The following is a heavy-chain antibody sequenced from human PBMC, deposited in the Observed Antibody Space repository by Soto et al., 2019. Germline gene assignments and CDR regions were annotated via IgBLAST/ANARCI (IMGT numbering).Heavy chain of an antibody. J-gene: IGHJ4*02. CDR2: INPDGSGK. CDR1: GLTFSNSW. CDR3: TRVSRVSLPDC. V-gene: IGHV3-7*04. D-gene: IGHD2-21*02. Sequence: EVQLVESGGGLVQPGGSLRLSCEVSGLTFSNSWMNWVRQPPGKGLEWVANINPDGSGKYYVESLRGRFTISRDNAKNALYLQMNSLRAEDTAVYYCTRVSRVSLPDCRGQGALVTVSS.